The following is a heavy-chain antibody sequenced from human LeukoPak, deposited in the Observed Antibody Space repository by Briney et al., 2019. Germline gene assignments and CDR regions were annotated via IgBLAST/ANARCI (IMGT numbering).Heavy chain of an antibody. V-gene: IGHV3-74*01. Sequence: GGSLRLSCAASGFTFSTYWMHWVRQAPGKGLVWVSRINSDASSTNYADSVKGRFTISRDNAKSTLYLQMNSLRAEDTAVYYCVVTYTSSCPGWGQGTLVTVSS. CDR3: VVTYTSSCPG. D-gene: IGHD6-13*01. CDR1: GFTFSTYW. J-gene: IGHJ4*02. CDR2: INSDASST.